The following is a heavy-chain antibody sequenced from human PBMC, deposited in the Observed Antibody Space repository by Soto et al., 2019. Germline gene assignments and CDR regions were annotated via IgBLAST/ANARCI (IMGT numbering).Heavy chain of an antibody. CDR1: GFTFSNFA. Sequence: GSLRLSCAASGFTFSNFAMSWVRQAPGKGLEWVSAIMSGSGGSSYYADSVRGRFTISRDNSKNTLYLQMSSLRAEDTAVYYCAKELSDDSSGSDYWGQGTLVTVSS. CDR3: AKELSDDSSGSDY. J-gene: IGHJ4*02. D-gene: IGHD3-22*01. V-gene: IGHV3-23*01. CDR2: IMSGSGGSS.